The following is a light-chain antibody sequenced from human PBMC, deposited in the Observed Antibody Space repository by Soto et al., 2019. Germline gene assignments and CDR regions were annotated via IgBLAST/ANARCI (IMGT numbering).Light chain of an antibody. CDR1: SGHNTYA. Sequence: QAVVTQSPSASASLGASVKLTCTLSSGHNTYAIAWHQQQPEKGPRYLMRVNSDGSLIKGDGIPGRFSGSSSGAERYLTISSLQSEDAADYYCQTWGTGIRVFGGGTKVTVL. CDR3: QTWGTGIRV. J-gene: IGLJ3*02. CDR2: VNSDGSL. V-gene: IGLV4-69*01.